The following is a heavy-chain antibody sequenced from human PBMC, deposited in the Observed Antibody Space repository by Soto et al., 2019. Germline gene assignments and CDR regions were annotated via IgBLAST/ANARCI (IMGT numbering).Heavy chain of an antibody. Sequence: GGSLRLSCAASGFTFSSYSMNWVRQAPGKGLEWVSYISSSSSTIYYADSVKGRFTISRDNAKNSLYLQMNSLRAEDTAVYYCARAPADDFWSGFDPWGQGTLVTVSS. CDR2: ISSSSSTI. J-gene: IGHJ5*02. V-gene: IGHV3-48*01. CDR1: GFTFSSYS. CDR3: ARAPADDFWSGFDP. D-gene: IGHD3-3*01.